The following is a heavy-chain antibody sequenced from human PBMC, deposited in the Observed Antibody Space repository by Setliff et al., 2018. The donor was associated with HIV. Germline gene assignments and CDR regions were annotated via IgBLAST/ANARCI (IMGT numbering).Heavy chain of an antibody. J-gene: IGHJ3*02. CDR3: ARDWKHVFDI. V-gene: IGHV1-2*02. D-gene: IGHD1-1*01. CDR2: INAYTGDT. CDR1: GYTFIDNY. Sequence: ASVKVSCKTSGYTFIDNYIHWVRQAPGQGLEWMAWINAYTGDTNYAQKFQGSVTVTRDTSISTAYMELSRLRSDDTAVYYGARDWKHVFDIWGQGTMVTVSS.